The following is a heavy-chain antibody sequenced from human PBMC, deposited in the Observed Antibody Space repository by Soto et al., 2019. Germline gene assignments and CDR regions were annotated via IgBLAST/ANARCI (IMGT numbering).Heavy chain of an antibody. J-gene: IGHJ4*02. V-gene: IGHV3-23*01. CDR3: AKGGYTSQLVH. Sequence: EVQLLESGGGLVQPGGSLRLSCAASGFTFSSYSMTWVRQAPGKGLEWVSTIRAAGGTTYYADSVKGRFTISRDNSENTLHLQMNSLRAEDTAVYYCAKGGYTSQLVHWGQGTLVTVSS. CDR1: GFTFSSYS. D-gene: IGHD5-12*01. CDR2: IRAAGGTT.